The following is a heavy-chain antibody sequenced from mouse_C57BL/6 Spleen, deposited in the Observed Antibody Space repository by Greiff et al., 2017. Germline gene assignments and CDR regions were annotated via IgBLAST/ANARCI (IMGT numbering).Heavy chain of an antibody. J-gene: IGHJ2*01. CDR1: GYTFTEYT. V-gene: IGHV1-62-2*01. Sequence: VNLLEPGAELMKPGASVKLSCKASGYTFTEYTIHWVKQRSGQGLEWIGWFYPAGGSLKYNQKFKGKATLTVDKSSSTDYMELSRLTSEDSAVXLCAKHDDRVALDYWGQGTTLTVSS. D-gene: IGHD1-1*01. CDR2: FYPAGGSL. CDR3: AKHDDRVALDY.